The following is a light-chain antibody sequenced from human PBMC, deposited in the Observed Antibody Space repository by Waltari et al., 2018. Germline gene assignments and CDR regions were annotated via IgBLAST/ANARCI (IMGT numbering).Light chain of an antibody. J-gene: IGLJ3*02. CDR3: SSYSGTSTWV. Sequence: QSALTQPASVSGSPGRSITISCTGTNSDVGAYNSVSWYQQHPGKVPKLMIYEVSTRPSGVSNRFSGSKSGNTASLTISGLQAEDEGDYYCSSYSGTSTWVFGGGTKLTVL. V-gene: IGLV2-14*01. CDR1: NSDVGAYNS. CDR2: EVS.